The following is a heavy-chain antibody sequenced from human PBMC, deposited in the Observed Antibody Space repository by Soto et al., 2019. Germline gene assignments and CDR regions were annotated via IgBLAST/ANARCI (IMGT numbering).Heavy chain of an antibody. CDR1: GFTFSNYA. J-gene: IGHJ4*02. Sequence: QVQLVESGGGVVQPGRSLRLSCAASGFTFSNYAMHWVRQAPGKGLEWVAVISYDGSNKYYADSVKGRFTISRDNSKNTVYLQMTSLRAEDTAVYYCARERSHASSAYFDYWGQGTVVTVSS. CDR3: ARERSHASSAYFDY. V-gene: IGHV3-30-3*01. CDR2: ISYDGSNK. D-gene: IGHD6-6*01.